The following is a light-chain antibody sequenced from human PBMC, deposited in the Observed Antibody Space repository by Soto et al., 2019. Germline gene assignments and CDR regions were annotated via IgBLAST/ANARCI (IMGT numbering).Light chain of an antibody. CDR2: DAS. CDR1: QDINIY. Sequence: IRMTQSPSSLFASVGDRVTITCQATQDINIYLNWYQQKPGKAPNLLIYDASNLEIGVPTRFSGSGSGTHFTFTISSLQTEDIGTYYCQQYDSLPITFGRGTRLEI. CDR3: QQYDSLPIT. V-gene: IGKV1-33*01. J-gene: IGKJ5*01.